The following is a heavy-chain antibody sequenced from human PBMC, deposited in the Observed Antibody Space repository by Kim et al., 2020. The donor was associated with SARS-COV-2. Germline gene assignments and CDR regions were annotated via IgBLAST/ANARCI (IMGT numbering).Heavy chain of an antibody. Sequence: GGSLRLSCAASGFTFSNAWMSWVRQAPGKGLEWVGRIKSKTDGGTTDYAAPVKGRFTISRDDSKNTLYLQMNSLKTEDTAVYYCTTGPPAAAGPNHYYYYGMDVWGQGTTVTVSS. CDR1: GFTFSNAW. V-gene: IGHV3-15*01. CDR3: TTGPPAAAGPNHYYYYGMDV. D-gene: IGHD6-13*01. CDR2: IKSKTDGGTT. J-gene: IGHJ6*02.